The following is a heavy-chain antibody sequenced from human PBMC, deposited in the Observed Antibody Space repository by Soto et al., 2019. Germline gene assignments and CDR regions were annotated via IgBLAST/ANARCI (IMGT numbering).Heavy chain of an antibody. D-gene: IGHD6-13*01. CDR1: GFTFSSYA. V-gene: IGHV3-30-3*01. CDR2: ISYDGSNK. CDR3: ARDSSRSEFDP. Sequence: PGGSLRLSCAASGFTFSSYAMHWVRQAPGKGLEWVAVISYDGSNKYYADSVKGRFTISRDNSKNTLYLQMNSLRDEDTAVYYCARDSSRSEFDPWGKGTLVTVSS. J-gene: IGHJ5*02.